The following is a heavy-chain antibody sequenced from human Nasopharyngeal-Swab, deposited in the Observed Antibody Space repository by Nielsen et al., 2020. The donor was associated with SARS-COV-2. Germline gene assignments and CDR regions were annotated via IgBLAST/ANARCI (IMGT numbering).Heavy chain of an antibody. V-gene: IGHV3-30*18. Sequence: VREMPGKGLGWVAVVSYDGRHKSYADSVKGRFTVSRDNSKNTMYLQMSSLRAEDTAIYYCAKSLRGVSLSFGYYYGLDVWGQGTPVTVSS. CDR3: AKSLRGVSLSFGYYYGLDV. D-gene: IGHD3-10*01. CDR2: VSYDGRHK. J-gene: IGHJ6*02.